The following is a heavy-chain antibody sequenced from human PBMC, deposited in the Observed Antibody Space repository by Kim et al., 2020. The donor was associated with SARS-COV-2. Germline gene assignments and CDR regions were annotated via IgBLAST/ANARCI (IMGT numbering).Heavy chain of an antibody. V-gene: IGHV1-69*13. D-gene: IGHD3-10*01. CDR1: GGTFSSYA. CDR2: IIPIFGTA. Sequence: SVKVSCKASGGTFSSYAISWVRQAPGQGLEWMGGIIPIFGTANYAQKFQGRVTITADESTSTAYMELSSLRSEDTAVYYCARDPSLGYGSGSYYNQKEGYNWFDPWGQGTLVTVSS. J-gene: IGHJ5*02. CDR3: ARDPSLGYGSGSYYNQKEGYNWFDP.